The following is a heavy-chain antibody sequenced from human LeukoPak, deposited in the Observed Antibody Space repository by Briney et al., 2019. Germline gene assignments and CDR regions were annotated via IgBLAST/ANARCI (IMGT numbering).Heavy chain of an antibody. V-gene: IGHV3-30*18. CDR3: AKDLRGWDLVADY. J-gene: IGHJ4*02. D-gene: IGHD1-26*01. Sequence: QSGRSLRLSCAASGFIFSSYGMHWVRQAPGKGLEWVAVISYDGSNKYYADSVKGRFTISRDNSKNTLYLQMNSLRAEDTAVYYCAKDLRGWDLVADYWGQGTLVTVSS. CDR1: GFIFSSYG. CDR2: ISYDGSNK.